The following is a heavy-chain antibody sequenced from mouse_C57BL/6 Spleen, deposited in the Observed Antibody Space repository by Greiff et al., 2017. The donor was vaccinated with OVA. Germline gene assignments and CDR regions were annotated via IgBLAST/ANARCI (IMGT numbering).Heavy chain of an antibody. Sequence: EVQLQESGPELVKPGASVKISCKASGYTFTDYYMNWVKQSHGKSLEWIGDINPNNGGTSYNQKFKGKATLTVDKSSSTAYMELRSLTSEDSAVYYCARSGRDYGSSPYWYFDVWGTGTTVTVSS. CDR1: GYTFTDYY. V-gene: IGHV1-26*01. CDR3: ARSGRDYGSSPYWYFDV. CDR2: INPNNGGT. J-gene: IGHJ1*03. D-gene: IGHD1-1*01.